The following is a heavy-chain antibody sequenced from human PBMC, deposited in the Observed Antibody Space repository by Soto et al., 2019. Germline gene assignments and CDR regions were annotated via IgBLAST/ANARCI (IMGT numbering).Heavy chain of an antibody. Sequence: PGGSLRLSCAASGFTFRSYGMHWVRQAPGKGLEWVAVISYDGSNKYYADSVKGRFTISRDNSKNTLYLYVVSLRVEDTAVYYCAKDRTTEYYYESNDFQTFDYCGQGT. J-gene: IGHJ4*02. V-gene: IGHV3-30*18. D-gene: IGHD3-22*01. CDR1: GFTFRSYG. CDR2: ISYDGSNK. CDR3: AKDRTTEYYYESNDFQTFDY.